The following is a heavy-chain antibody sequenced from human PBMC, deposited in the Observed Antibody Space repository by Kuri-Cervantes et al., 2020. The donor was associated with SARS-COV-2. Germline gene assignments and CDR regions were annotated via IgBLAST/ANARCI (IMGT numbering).Heavy chain of an antibody. CDR3: AKDLYSYGYYYYGMDV. J-gene: IGHJ6*02. Sequence: GESLKISCAASGFTFSSYAMSWVRQAPGKGLEWVSAISGSGGSTYYADSAKGRFTISRDNSKNTLYLQMNSLRAEDTAVYYCAKDLYSYGYYYYGMDVWGQGTTVTVSS. D-gene: IGHD5-18*01. CDR1: GFTFSSYA. V-gene: IGHV3-23*01. CDR2: ISGSGGST.